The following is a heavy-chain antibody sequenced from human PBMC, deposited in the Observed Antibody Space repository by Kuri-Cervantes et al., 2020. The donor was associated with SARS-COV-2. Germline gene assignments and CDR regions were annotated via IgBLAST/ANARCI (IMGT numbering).Heavy chain of an antibody. Sequence: SETLSLTCTVSGASISSGDYYWTWIRQPAGKGLEWIGRIYTTGSTYYNPSLKSRVTISVDTSKNQFSLKLSSVTAADTAVYYCARDLGYCSSTSCYPWGWFDPWGQGTLVTVSS. CDR2: IYTTGST. D-gene: IGHD2-2*01. CDR1: GASISSGDYY. J-gene: IGHJ5*02. CDR3: ARDLGYCSSTSCYPWGWFDP. V-gene: IGHV4-61*02.